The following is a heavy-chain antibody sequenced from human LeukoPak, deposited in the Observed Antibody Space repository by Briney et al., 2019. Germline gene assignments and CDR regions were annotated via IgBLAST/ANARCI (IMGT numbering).Heavy chain of an antibody. Sequence: GGSLRFSCAASGFTFSSYSMNWVRQAPGKGLEWVSYISSSSSTIYYADSVKGRFTISRDNAKNSLYLQMNSLRVEDTAVYYCASPRSGYYMDVWGKGTTVTVSS. CDR1: GFTFSSYS. V-gene: IGHV3-48*01. J-gene: IGHJ6*03. CDR3: ASPRSGYYMDV. CDR2: ISSSSSTI. D-gene: IGHD3-3*01.